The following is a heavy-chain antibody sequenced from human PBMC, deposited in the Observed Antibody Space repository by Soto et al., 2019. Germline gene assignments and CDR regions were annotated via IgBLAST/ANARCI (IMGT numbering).Heavy chain of an antibody. V-gene: IGHV4-59*08. CDR3: AILLWRTPSSFDP. D-gene: IGHD3-16*01. Sequence: SETLSLTCTVSGGSISSYYWSWIRQPPGKGLEWIGYIYYSGSTNYNPSLKSRVTISVDTSKNQFSLKLSSVTAADTAVYYCAILLWRTPSSFDPWGQGTLVTVSS. CDR2: IYYSGST. CDR1: GGSISSYY. J-gene: IGHJ5*02.